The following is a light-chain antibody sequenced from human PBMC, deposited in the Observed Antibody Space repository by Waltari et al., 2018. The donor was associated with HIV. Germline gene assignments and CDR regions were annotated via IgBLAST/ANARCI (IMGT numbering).Light chain of an antibody. V-gene: IGKV3-11*01. CDR1: QSVSSY. CDR2: DAS. J-gene: IGKJ4*01. Sequence: EIVLTQSPATLSLSPGERATLSCRASQSVSSYLAWYQQKPGQAPRLLIYDASNRATGIPARFIGSVSGTDFTLTISSLEPEDFAVYSCQQHSSWPLTFGGGTKVEIK. CDR3: QQHSSWPLT.